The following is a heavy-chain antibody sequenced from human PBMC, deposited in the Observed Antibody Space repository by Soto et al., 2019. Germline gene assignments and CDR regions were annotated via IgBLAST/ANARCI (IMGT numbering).Heavy chain of an antibody. CDR1: GFTFSSYS. Sequence: GGSLRLSCAASGFTFSSYSMNWVRQAPGKGLEWVSYISSSSSTIYYADSVKGRFTISRDNAKNSLYLQMNTLRDEDTAVYYCARSMVRGVIPLLDYWGPGTLVTVSS. V-gene: IGHV3-48*02. J-gene: IGHJ4*02. D-gene: IGHD3-10*01. CDR2: ISSSSSTI. CDR3: ARSMVRGVIPLLDY.